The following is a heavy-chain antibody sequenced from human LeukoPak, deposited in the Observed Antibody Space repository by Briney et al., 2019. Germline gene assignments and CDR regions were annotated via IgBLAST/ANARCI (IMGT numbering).Heavy chain of an antibody. CDR2: INHSGST. D-gene: IGHD6-13*01. CDR1: GFTVSSNY. Sequence: GSLRLSCAASGFTVSSNYMSWVRQPPGKGLEWIGEINHSGSTNYNPSLKSRVTISVDTSKNQFSLKLSSVTAADTAVYYCARQAIGIAAAGTGYMDVWGKGTTVTVSS. J-gene: IGHJ6*03. V-gene: IGHV4-34*01. CDR3: ARQAIGIAAAGTGYMDV.